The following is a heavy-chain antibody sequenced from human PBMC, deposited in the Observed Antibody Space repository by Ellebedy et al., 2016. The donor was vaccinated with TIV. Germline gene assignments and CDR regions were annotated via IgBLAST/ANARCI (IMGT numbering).Heavy chain of an antibody. D-gene: IGHD3-10*01. V-gene: IGHV1-18*01. CDR3: AREFSALWFGESLSGMDV. CDR1: GYTFTSYG. CDR2: ISAYNGNT. Sequence: ASVKVSCKASGYTFTSYGISWVRQAPGQGLEWMGWISAYNGNTNYAQKLQGRVIMTTDTSTSTAYMELRSLRSDDTAVYYCAREFSALWFGESLSGMDVWGQGTTVTVSS. J-gene: IGHJ6*02.